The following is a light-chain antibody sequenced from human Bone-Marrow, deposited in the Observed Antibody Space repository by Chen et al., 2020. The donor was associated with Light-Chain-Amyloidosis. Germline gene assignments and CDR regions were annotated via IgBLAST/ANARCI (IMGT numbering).Light chain of an antibody. CDR2: DES. J-gene: IGLJ3*02. CDR1: NIGSTS. Sequence: SYVLTQPSSVSVAPGPPATIACGGNNIGSTSVHWYQQTPGQAPLLVVYDESDRPSGIPERLSGSNSGNTATLTISRVEAGDEADYYCQVWDRSSDRPVFGGGTKLTVL. CDR3: QVWDRSSDRPV. V-gene: IGLV3-21*02.